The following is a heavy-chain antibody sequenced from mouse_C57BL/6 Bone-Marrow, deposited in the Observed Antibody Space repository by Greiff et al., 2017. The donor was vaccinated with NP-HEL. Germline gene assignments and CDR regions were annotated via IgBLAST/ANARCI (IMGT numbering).Heavy chain of an antibody. Sequence: QVQLQQSGAELVRPGASVKLSCKASGYTFTDYYINWVKQRPGQGLEWIARIYPGSGNTYYNEKFKGKATLTAEKSSSTAYMQLSSLTSEDSAVYFCARWRYGSSSYAMDYWGQGTSVTVSS. CDR1: GYTFTDYY. CDR3: ARWRYGSSSYAMDY. D-gene: IGHD1-1*01. V-gene: IGHV1-76*01. CDR2: IYPGSGNT. J-gene: IGHJ4*01.